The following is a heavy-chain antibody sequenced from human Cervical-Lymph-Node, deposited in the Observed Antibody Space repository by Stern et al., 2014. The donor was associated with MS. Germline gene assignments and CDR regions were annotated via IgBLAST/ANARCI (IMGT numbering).Heavy chain of an antibody. CDR1: GYNFINYW. V-gene: IGHV5-51*03. D-gene: IGHD2-21*01. J-gene: IGHJ4*02. Sequence: MQLVQSGTEVKEPGESLKISCKTSGYNFINYWIAWVRQVPGKGLEWIGIIYPGDSDIRYSPSFQGHVTMSVDKSKTTAYLQWKSLKASDSAVYYCARWSVACDHWGQGALITVS. CDR3: ARWSVACDH. CDR2: IYPGDSDI.